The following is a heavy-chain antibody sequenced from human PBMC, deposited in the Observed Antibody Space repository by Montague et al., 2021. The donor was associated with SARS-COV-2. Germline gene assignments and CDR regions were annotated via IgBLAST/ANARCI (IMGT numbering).Heavy chain of an antibody. V-gene: IGHV4-61*02. CDR2: IYTSGTT. D-gene: IGHD5-12*01. Sequence: TLSLTCTVSCGSISSGSYYWSWIRQPVGKGLEWIGRIYTSGTTDYSFSLKSRVTISVDTSKNQFSLKLASVTAADTAVYYCARAHSGSWAHLDNWGQGSLVTVSS. J-gene: IGHJ4*02. CDR3: ARAHSGSWAHLDN. CDR1: CGSISSGSYY.